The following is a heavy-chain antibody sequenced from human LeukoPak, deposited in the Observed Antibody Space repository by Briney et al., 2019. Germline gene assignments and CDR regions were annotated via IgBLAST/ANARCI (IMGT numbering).Heavy chain of an antibody. CDR1: GDSISSHY. CDR2: ISYSGST. CDR3: SRHRGDDGFDI. J-gene: IGHJ3*02. D-gene: IGHD3-10*01. Sequence: SETLSLTCTVSGDSISSHYRSWIRQPPGKGPEWIGYISYSGSTEYTPSLSSRVTISIDTARNQFSLKLTSVTAADTALYYCSRHRGDDGFDIWGQGTKVTVSS. V-gene: IGHV4-59*08.